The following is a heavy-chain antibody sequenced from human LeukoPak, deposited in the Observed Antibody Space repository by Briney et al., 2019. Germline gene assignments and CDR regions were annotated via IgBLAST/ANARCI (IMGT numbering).Heavy chain of an antibody. V-gene: IGHV3-74*01. CDR1: GFTFSRYW. CDR3: AREYSTGFDP. CDR2: INSDGSST. D-gene: IGHD2-15*01. Sequence: GGSLILSCAASGFTFSRYWMHWVRQGPGKGLVWVSRINSDGSSTSHADSVKGRFTISRDNAKNTLYLQMNSLRAEDTAVYYCAREYSTGFDPWGQGTLVTVSS. J-gene: IGHJ5*02.